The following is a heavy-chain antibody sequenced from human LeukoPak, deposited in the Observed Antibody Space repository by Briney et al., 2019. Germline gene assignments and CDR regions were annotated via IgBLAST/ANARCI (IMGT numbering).Heavy chain of an antibody. Sequence: SETLSLTCAVSGGSISSGNWWSWVRQPPGKGLEWIGEINHSGSTNYNPSLKSRVTISVDTSKNQFSLKLSSVTAADTAVYYCARVRPPWRVVTAGYFDYWGQGTLVTVSS. J-gene: IGHJ4*02. CDR2: INHSGST. CDR3: ARVRPPWRVVTAGYFDY. CDR1: GGSISSGNW. V-gene: IGHV4-4*02. D-gene: IGHD2-21*02.